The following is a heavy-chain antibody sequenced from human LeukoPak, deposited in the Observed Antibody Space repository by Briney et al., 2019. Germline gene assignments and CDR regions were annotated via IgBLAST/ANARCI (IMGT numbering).Heavy chain of an antibody. D-gene: IGHD3-10*01. CDR3: ARAEIDYYGSGSYSIRFDP. CDR2: ISAYNCNT. Sequence: ASVKVSCKASGYTFTSYGISWVRQAPGQGLEWMGWISAYNCNTNYAQKLQGRVTMTTDTSTSTAYMELRSLRSDDTAVYYCARAEIDYYGSGSYSIRFDPWGQGTLVTVSS. J-gene: IGHJ5*02. V-gene: IGHV1-18*01. CDR1: GYTFTSYG.